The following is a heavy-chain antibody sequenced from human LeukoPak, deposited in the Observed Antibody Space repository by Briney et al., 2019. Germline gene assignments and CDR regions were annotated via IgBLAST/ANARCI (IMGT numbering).Heavy chain of an antibody. D-gene: IGHD2-15*01. CDR1: GYTFTSYY. V-gene: IGHV1-46*01. J-gene: IGHJ6*03. Sequence: GASVKVSCKASGYTFTSYYMHWVRQAPGQGLEWMGIINPSGGRASYAQKFQGRVTMTRDPYTSTVYMELSSLRPEDTAVYYCARNAVVVVPSYYYYYMDVWGKGTTVTISS. CDR2: INPSGGRA. CDR3: ARNAVVVVPSYYYYYMDV.